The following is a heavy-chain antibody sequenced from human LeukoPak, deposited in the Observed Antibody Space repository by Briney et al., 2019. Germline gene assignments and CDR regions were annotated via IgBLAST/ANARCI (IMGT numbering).Heavy chain of an antibody. CDR1: GFSFGGAW. Sequence: GGSLRLSCATSGFSFGGAWLSWVRQAPGKGLEWIGRIQHGGTTHYAAPLSGRFTISRDDSKATLYLHMNNLKTEDTAIYYCTTVPHFYLGGQGILVTVSS. CDR2: IQHGGTT. J-gene: IGHJ4*02. D-gene: IGHD2/OR15-2a*01. V-gene: IGHV3-15*05. CDR3: TTVPHFYL.